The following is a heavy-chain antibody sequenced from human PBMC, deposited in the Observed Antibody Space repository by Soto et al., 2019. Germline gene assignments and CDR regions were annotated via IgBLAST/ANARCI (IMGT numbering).Heavy chain of an antibody. CDR2: ISAAGDP. Sequence: EVQLVESGGGLVQPGGSLRLSCEASGFTFRNYDMHWVRQGPGKGLEWVSGISAAGDPDYADSVEGRFTISRENAQNSFLLQMNSLRVGDTAVYYCARTDRDFYGLDVWGQGTTVIVSS. J-gene: IGHJ6*02. CDR1: GFTFRNYD. V-gene: IGHV3-13*05. CDR3: ARTDRDFYGLDV.